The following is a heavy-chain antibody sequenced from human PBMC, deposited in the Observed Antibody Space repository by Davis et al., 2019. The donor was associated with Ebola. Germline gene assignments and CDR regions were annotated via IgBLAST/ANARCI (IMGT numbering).Heavy chain of an antibody. J-gene: IGHJ4*02. D-gene: IGHD2-8*02. CDR2: INPSGGST. CDR3: ARAKLGYCTGGVCYSGGGYFDY. V-gene: IGHV1-46*01. CDR1: GYTFTSYY. Sequence: AASVKVSCKASGYTFTSYYMHWVRQAPGQGLEWMGIINPSGGSTSYTQKFQGRVTMTRDTSTSTVYMELSSLRSEDTAVYYCARAKLGYCTGGVCYSGGGYFDYWGQGTLVTVSS.